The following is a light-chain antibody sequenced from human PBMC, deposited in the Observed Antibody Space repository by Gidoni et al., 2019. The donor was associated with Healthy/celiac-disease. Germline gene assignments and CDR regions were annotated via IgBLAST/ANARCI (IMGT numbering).Light chain of an antibody. CDR1: SSTTGSNT. V-gene: IGLV1-44*01. CDR2: SNN. CDR3: AAWDDSLNGLV. J-gene: IGLJ2*01. Sequence: QSVLPHPPSASGTPGQRVTLSCSGSSSTTGSNTVNWYQQLPGTAPKLLIYSNNQRPSGVPDRFSGSKSGTSASLAISGLQSEDEADYYCAAWDDSLNGLVFGGGTKLTVL.